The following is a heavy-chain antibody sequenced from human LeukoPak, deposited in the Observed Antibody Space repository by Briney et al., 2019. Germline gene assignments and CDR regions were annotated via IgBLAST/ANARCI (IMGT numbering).Heavy chain of an antibody. Sequence: SETLSLTCSVSGGSISSSSYYWGWIRQPPGKGLEWIGSIYYSGTTYYSPSLKSRVTISVDTSKNQFSLKLSSVTAADTAVYYCARGRWELPNWFDPWGQGTLVTVSS. CDR2: IYYSGTT. CDR1: GGSISSSSYY. J-gene: IGHJ5*02. D-gene: IGHD1-26*01. CDR3: ARGRWELPNWFDP. V-gene: IGHV4-39*07.